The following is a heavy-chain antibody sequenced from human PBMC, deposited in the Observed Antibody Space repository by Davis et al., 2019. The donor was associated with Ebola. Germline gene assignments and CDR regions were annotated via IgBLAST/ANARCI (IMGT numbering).Heavy chain of an antibody. J-gene: IGHJ5*02. V-gene: IGHV1-18*01. CDR3: ARAVAGPHNWFDP. Sequence: EKLQGRVTMTTDTSTSTAYMELRSLRSDDTAVYYCARAVAGPHNWFDPWGQGTLVTVSS. D-gene: IGHD6-19*01.